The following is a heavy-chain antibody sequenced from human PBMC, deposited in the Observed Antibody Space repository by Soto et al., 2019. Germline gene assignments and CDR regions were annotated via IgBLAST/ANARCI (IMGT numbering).Heavy chain of an antibody. Sequence: GGSLRLSCAASGFTFSNYAMSWIRQAPGKGLEWVSTIRETGNTYYADSVRGRFATSRDNSENTLYLQMSSLRAEDTAVYYCAKQQMGVIRALDYWGQGTLLTVSS. D-gene: IGHD1-26*01. CDR2: IRETGNT. CDR3: AKQQMGVIRALDY. J-gene: IGHJ4*02. CDR1: GFTFSNYA. V-gene: IGHV3-23*01.